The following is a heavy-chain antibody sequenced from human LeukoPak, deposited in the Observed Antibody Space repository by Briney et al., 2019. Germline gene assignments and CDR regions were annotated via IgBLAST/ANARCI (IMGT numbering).Heavy chain of an antibody. CDR1: GFTFSSYG. Sequence: GGSLRLSCAASGFTFSSYGMHWGRQAPGKGREWVAVISYDGSNKYYADSVKGRFTISRDNSKNTLYLQMNSLRAEDTAVYYCARDQEDFWSGYPNYYYYMDVWGNGTTVTVSS. V-gene: IGHV3-30*03. CDR2: ISYDGSNK. J-gene: IGHJ6*03. CDR3: ARDQEDFWSGYPNYYYYMDV. D-gene: IGHD3-3*01.